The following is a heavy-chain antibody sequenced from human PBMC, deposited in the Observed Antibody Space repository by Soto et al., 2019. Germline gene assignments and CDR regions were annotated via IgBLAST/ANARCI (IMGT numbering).Heavy chain of an antibody. Sequence: GSLRLSCAASGFTFSSYAMSWVRQAPGKGLEWVSAISGSGGSTYYADSVKGRFTISRDNSKNTLYLQMNSLRAEDTAVYYCAKLPEAPRTIFGVDPAYYGMDVWGQGTTVTVSS. CDR1: GFTFSSYA. V-gene: IGHV3-23*01. J-gene: IGHJ6*02. CDR3: AKLPEAPRTIFGVDPAYYGMDV. CDR2: ISGSGGST. D-gene: IGHD3-3*01.